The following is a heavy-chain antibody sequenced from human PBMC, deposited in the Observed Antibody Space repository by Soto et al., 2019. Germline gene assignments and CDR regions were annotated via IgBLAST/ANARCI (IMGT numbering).Heavy chain of an antibody. CDR2: IYPGDSDT. J-gene: IGHJ6*02. D-gene: IGHD3-10*01. Sequence: PGESLKISCKGSGYSFTSYWIGWVRQMPGKGLEWMGIIYPGDSDTRYSPSFQGQVTTSADKSISTAYLQWSSLKASDTAMYYCARTYYYGSGSPNYYGMDVWGQGTTVTVSS. CDR1: GYSFTSYW. CDR3: ARTYYYGSGSPNYYGMDV. V-gene: IGHV5-51*01.